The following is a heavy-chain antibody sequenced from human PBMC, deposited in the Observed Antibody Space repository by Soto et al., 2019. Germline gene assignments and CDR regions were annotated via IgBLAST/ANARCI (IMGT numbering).Heavy chain of an antibody. CDR2: ISSSSSYI. Sequence: EVQLVESGGGLVKPGGSLRLSCAASGFTFSSDSMNWVRQAPGKGLEWVSSISSSSSYIYYADSVKGRFTISRDNAKNSLYLQMNSLRAEDTAVYYCARDAIAVAASYYYYYGMDVWGQGTTVTVSS. CDR1: GFTFSSDS. D-gene: IGHD6-19*01. CDR3: ARDAIAVAASYYYYYGMDV. V-gene: IGHV3-21*01. J-gene: IGHJ6*02.